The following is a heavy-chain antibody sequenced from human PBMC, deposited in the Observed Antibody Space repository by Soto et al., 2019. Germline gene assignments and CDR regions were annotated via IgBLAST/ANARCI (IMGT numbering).Heavy chain of an antibody. CDR1: GFSLSTSGVG. V-gene: IGHV2-5*01. CDR2: IYWNDDK. Sequence: GPTLVNPTQTLTLTCTFSGFSLSTSGVGVGWTRQPPGKALEWLALIYWNDDKRYSPSLKSRLTITKDTSKNQVVLTMTNMDPVDTATYYCAHTPHIAVVFDYWGQGTLVTVSS. J-gene: IGHJ4*02. CDR3: AHTPHIAVVFDY. D-gene: IGHD6-19*01.